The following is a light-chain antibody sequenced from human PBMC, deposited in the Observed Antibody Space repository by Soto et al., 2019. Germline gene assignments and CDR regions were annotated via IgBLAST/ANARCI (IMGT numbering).Light chain of an antibody. J-gene: IGKJ5*01. V-gene: IGKV1-39*01. CDR2: SAS. CDR3: QQSYRTPT. Sequence: IQLTQSPSSLSASVGDIVTITCQASRGISSYLAWYQQKPGKAPKLLVYSASTLQSGVPSRFSGSGSGTDYTLTISSLQPEDFATYYCQQSYRTPTFGQGTRLEIK. CDR1: RGISSY.